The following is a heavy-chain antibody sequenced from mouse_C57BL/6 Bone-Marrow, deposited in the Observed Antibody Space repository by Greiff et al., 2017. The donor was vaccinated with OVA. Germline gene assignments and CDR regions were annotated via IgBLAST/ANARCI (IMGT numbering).Heavy chain of an antibody. CDR2: IDPANGNT. CDR1: GFNIKNTY. D-gene: IGHD1-1*01. Sequence: EVQLQESVAELVRPGASVKLSCTASGFNIKNTYMHWVKQRPEQGLEWIGRIDPANGNTKYAPKFQGKATITADTSSNTAYLQLSSLTSEDTAIYYCARSSPITTVVDWYFDVWGTGTTVTVSS. CDR3: ARSSPITTVVDWYFDV. J-gene: IGHJ1*03. V-gene: IGHV14-3*01.